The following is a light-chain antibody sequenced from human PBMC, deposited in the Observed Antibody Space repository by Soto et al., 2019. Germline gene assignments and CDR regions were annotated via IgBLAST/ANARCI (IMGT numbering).Light chain of an antibody. J-gene: IGKJ1*01. V-gene: IGKV3-20*01. Sequence: EIVLTQSPGTLSLSPGERATLSCRASQSVSSSYLAWYQQKPGQAPRLLIYGASSRATGIPDRXSGSXSGXXXXXXXXXLEXEDFXXYYXQXYXSSWTFGQXTKVEXX. CDR2: GAS. CDR1: QSVSSSY. CDR3: QXYXSSWT.